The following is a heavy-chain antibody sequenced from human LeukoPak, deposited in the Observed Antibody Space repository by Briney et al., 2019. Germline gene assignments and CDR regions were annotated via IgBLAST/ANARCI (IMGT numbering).Heavy chain of an antibody. J-gene: IGHJ5*02. CDR3: ARRTDNGTYNWFDP. D-gene: IGHD1-26*01. CDR2: VYTSGST. Sequence: KASETLSLTCTVSGGSINGFHWNWIRQPAGKGLEWIGRVYTSGSTNYNPSLKSRVTMSVDTSKNQFSLKLSSVTAADTAVYYCARRTDNGTYNWFDPWGQGTLVTVSS. V-gene: IGHV4-4*07. CDR1: GGSINGFH.